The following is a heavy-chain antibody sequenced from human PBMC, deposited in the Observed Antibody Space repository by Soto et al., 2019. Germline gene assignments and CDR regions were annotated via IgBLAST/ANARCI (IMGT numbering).Heavy chain of an antibody. J-gene: IGHJ6*02. CDR1: GFTFSSYS. CDR3: ARWSVVTIFGVVSYYGMDV. D-gene: IGHD3-3*01. Sequence: EVQLVESGGGLVKPGGSLRLSCAASGFTFSSYSMNWVRQSPGKGLEGVSSISSSSSYIYYADSVKGRFTISGDNAKNSLYLQMNSLRAEDTAVYDCARWSVVTIFGVVSYYGMDVWGQGTTVTVSS. CDR2: ISSSSSYI. V-gene: IGHV3-21*01.